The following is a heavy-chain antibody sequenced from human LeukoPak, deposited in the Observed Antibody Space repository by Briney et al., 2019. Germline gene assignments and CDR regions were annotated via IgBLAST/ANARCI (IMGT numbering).Heavy chain of an antibody. J-gene: IGHJ2*01. CDR3: AREDYNDSGWYFDL. CDR2: IKSDGSRT. Sequence: GGCLRLSCAASGFTFSSHWMHWVSQAPGKGLVWVSRIKSDGSRTTYADSVKGRFTISRDNAKKTLYLQMNSLRAEDTAVYFCAREDYNDSGWYFDLWGRCTLVTVSS. D-gene: IGHD4-17*01. CDR1: GFTFSSHW. V-gene: IGHV3-74*01.